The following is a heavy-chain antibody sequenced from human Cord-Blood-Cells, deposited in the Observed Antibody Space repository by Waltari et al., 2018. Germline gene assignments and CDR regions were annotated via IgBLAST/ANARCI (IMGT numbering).Heavy chain of an antibody. CDR1: GGSLSSSSYY. V-gene: IGHV4-39*01. CDR3: ASPYYDFWSGYYQEAFDI. CDR2: IYYSGST. D-gene: IGHD3-3*01. Sequence: QLQLQEPGPGLVKPSETLSLTCTVSGGSLSSSSYYWGWIRQPPGKGLEWIGSIYYSGSTYYNPSLKSRVTISVDTSKNQFSLKLSSVTAADTAVYYCASPYYDFWSGYYQEAFDIWGQGTMVTVSS. J-gene: IGHJ3*02.